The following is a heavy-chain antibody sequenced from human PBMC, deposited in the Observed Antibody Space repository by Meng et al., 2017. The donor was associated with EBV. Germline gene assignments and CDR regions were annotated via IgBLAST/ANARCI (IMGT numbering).Heavy chain of an antibody. V-gene: IGHV1-69*01. Sequence: VQLVQAGPEWKRPGASGKVSCKTSGGPFRYYAISWVGQAPGQGLEWLGGFLPRLGAPNYAQKFHGRVKITADESTSTHYMDLSSLRSEDTAIYYCASESGRGYTPDYWGQGTLVTVSS. D-gene: IGHD3-10*01. CDR1: GGPFRYYA. J-gene: IGHJ4*02. CDR2: FLPRLGAP. CDR3: ASESGRGYTPDY.